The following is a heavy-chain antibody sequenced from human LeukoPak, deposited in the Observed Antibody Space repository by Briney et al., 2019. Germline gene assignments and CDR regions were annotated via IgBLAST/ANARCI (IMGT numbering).Heavy chain of an antibody. Sequence: PGASVKVSCKASGYTFTSYYMHWVRQAPGQGLEWMGIINPSGGSTSYAQKFQGRVTMTRDTSTSTVYVELSSLRSEDTAVYYCALPMMVLRFLGMAFDIWGQGTMVTVSS. CDR2: INPSGGST. CDR1: GYTFTSYY. CDR3: ALPMMVLRFLGMAFDI. J-gene: IGHJ3*02. D-gene: IGHD3-3*01. V-gene: IGHV1-46*01.